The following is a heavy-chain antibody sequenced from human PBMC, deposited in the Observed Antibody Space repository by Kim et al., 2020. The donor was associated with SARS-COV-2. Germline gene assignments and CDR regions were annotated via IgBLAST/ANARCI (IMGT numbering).Heavy chain of an antibody. Sequence: GGSLRLSCTVSGFTFSSYGMNWVRQAPGRGLEWVGGIESRGDGGTSVDAAPVRGTFTIASADTKNTLQLHINSLKSEAADYYNCTTCSMPWGHWTLVTV. J-gene: IGHJ4*03. V-gene: IGHV3-15*04. CDR2: IESRGDGGTS. D-gene: IGHD2-2*01. CDR3: TTCSMP. CDR1: GFTFSSYG.